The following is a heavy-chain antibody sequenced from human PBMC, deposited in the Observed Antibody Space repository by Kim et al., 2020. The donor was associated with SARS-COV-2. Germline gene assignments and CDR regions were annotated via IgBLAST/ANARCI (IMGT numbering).Heavy chain of an antibody. CDR3: ARDMRYFDWLLSDYYYGMDV. V-gene: IGHV3-53*01. CDR1: GFTVSSNY. D-gene: IGHD3-9*01. J-gene: IGHJ6*02. Sequence: GGSLRLSCAASGFTVSSNYMSWVRQAPGKGLEWVSVIYSGGSTYYADSVKGRFTISRDNSKNTLYLQMNSLRAEDTAVYYCARDMRYFDWLLSDYYYGMDVWGQGTTVTVSS. CDR2: IYSGGST.